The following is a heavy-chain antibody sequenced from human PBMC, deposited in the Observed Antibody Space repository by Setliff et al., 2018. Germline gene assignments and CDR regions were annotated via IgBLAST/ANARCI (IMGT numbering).Heavy chain of an antibody. CDR3: ARGRSVAARLLDS. Sequence: ESLKISCAVSGFTFSNYAMNWVRQAPGKGLEWIGEINHSGSPKYNPSLKSRVTISIDTSKNQFSLKLNSGTTADTAVYYCARGRSVAARLLDSWGQGTLVTVS. J-gene: IGHJ4*02. CDR1: GFTFSNYA. D-gene: IGHD6-6*01. CDR2: INHSGSP. V-gene: IGHV4-34*01.